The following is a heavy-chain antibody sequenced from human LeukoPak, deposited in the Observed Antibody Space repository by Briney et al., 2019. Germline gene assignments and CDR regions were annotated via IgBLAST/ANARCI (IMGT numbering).Heavy chain of an antibody. CDR1: GGSFSGYY. D-gene: IGHD5-24*01. CDR2: INHSGST. CDR3: ARGVEIFYYFDY. Sequence: SETLSLTCAVYGGSFSGYYWSWIRQPPGKGLEWIGEINHSGSTNYNPSLKSRVTISVDTSKNQFSLKLSSVTAADTVVYYCARGVEIFYYFDYWGQGTLVTVSS. J-gene: IGHJ4*02. V-gene: IGHV4-34*01.